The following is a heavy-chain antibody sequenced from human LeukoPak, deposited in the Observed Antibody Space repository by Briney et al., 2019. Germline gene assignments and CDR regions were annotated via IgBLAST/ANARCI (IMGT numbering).Heavy chain of an antibody. CDR1: GFTFSDYY. Sequence: GGSLRLSCAASGFTFSDYYMGWLRQAPGKGLEWVSYISSSGSTIYYADSVKGRFTISRDNAKSSLYLQMNSLRAEDTAVYYCARDQAGDYYFDYWGQGTLVTVSS. V-gene: IGHV3-11*01. CDR3: ARDQAGDYYFDY. CDR2: ISSSGSTI. J-gene: IGHJ4*02.